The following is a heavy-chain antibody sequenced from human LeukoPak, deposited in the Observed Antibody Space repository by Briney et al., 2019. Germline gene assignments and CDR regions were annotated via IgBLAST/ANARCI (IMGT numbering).Heavy chain of an antibody. D-gene: IGHD2-2*01. CDR3: ARDWATCNSNTCFRPFDP. CDR2: IYTSGST. J-gene: IGHJ5*02. CDR1: GGSISSGNYD. Sequence: SETLSLTCTVSGGSISSGNYDWGWLRQPAGRGLEGIARIYTSGSTNYKPSRKGRVTISIDPSKNQFSLNLNSVTAADTALYYCARDWATCNSNTCFRPFDPWGQGTLVTVSS. V-gene: IGHV4-61*02.